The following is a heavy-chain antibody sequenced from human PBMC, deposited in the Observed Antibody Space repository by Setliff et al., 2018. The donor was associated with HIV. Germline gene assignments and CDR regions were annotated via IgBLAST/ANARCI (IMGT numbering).Heavy chain of an antibody. CDR1: GDILTSYA. Sequence: GASVKVSCKASGDILTSYALSWVRQAPGQGLEWMGGINPLFGKAKYAQRFQGRVTITAEESTDTAYIELIAVRSEDTAIYYCAYISGFYHFDSWGQGTLVTVSS. J-gene: IGHJ5*01. V-gene: IGHV1-69*13. CDR2: INPLFGKA. CDR3: AYISGFYHFDS. D-gene: IGHD3-3*02.